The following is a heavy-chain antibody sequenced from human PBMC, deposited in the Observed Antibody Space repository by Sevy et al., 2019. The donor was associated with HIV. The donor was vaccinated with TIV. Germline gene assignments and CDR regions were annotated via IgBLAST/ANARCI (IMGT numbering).Heavy chain of an antibody. Sequence: ASVKVSCKASGYTFTSYGITWVRQAPGEGLEWMGWISGYSGNTNYAQKFQGSVTMTTDTSMGTAYMELRSLRSDDTAVYYCARDVALPYTVVVVDASLAPFDIWGQGTMVTVSS. CDR2: ISGYSGNT. J-gene: IGHJ3*02. D-gene: IGHD2-15*01. V-gene: IGHV1-18*01. CDR1: GYTFTSYG. CDR3: ARDVALPYTVVVVDASLAPFDI.